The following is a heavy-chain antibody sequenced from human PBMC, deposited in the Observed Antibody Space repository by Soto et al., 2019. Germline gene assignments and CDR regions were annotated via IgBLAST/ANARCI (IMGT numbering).Heavy chain of an antibody. CDR2: ISYDGSNK. Sequence: GGSLRLSCAASGFTFSSYGMHWVRQAPGKGLEWVAVISYDGSNKYYADSVKSRFTISRDNSKNTLYLQMNSLRAEDTAVYYCAKDSASYGGYLYYYGMDVWGQGTTVTVSS. J-gene: IGHJ6*02. V-gene: IGHV3-30*18. CDR1: GFTFSSYG. D-gene: IGHD5-12*01. CDR3: AKDSASYGGYLYYYGMDV.